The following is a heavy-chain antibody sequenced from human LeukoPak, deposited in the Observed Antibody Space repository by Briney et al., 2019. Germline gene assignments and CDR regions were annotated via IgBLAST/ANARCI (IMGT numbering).Heavy chain of an antibody. J-gene: IGHJ5*02. Sequence: PGGSLRLSCAASGFTFSNAWMSWVRQAPGKGLEWVGRIKRKTDGGTTDYAAPVKGRFTISRDDSKNTLYLQMNSLKTEDTAVYYCTTERDIVVVPVHGRVDWFDPWGQGTLVTVSS. V-gene: IGHV3-15*01. CDR2: IKRKTDGGTT. CDR3: TTERDIVVVPVHGRVDWFDP. CDR1: GFTFSNAW. D-gene: IGHD2-2*01.